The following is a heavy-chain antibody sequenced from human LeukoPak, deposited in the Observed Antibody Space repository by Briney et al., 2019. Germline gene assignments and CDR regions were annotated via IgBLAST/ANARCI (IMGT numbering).Heavy chain of an antibody. V-gene: IGHV4-4*07. CDR1: GGPISSYY. D-gene: IGHD3-10*01. J-gene: IGHJ3*02. CDR3: ARDKIYALGSGSYYRHDAFDI. Sequence: SETLSLTCTVSGGPISSYYWSWIRQSAGKGLEWIGRIYKSGGTNYNPSLKSRVTMSVDTSKNQFSLKLSSVTAADTAVYYCARDKIYALGSGSYYRHDAFDIWGQGTMVTVSS. CDR2: IYKSGGT.